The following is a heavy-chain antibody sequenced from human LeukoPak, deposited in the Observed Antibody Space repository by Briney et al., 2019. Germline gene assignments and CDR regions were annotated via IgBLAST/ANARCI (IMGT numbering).Heavy chain of an antibody. D-gene: IGHD1-1*01. CDR1: GYTFSSYW. J-gene: IGHJ4*02. CDR3: ARYRTYFDY. CDR2: INQDGSKK. Sequence: GGSLRLSCAGSGYTFSSYWMSWVRQAPGKGLEWVANINQDGSKKDYVDSVKGRFTISRDNAKNSLYLQMNNLRAEDTAVFYCARYRTYFDYWGQGTLVTVSS. V-gene: IGHV3-7*01.